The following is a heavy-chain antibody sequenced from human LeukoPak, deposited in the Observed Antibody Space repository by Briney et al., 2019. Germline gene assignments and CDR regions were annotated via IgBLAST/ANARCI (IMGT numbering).Heavy chain of an antibody. V-gene: IGHV3-66*01. CDR1: GFTVSSNY. D-gene: IGHD2/OR15-2a*01. Sequence: GGSLRLSCAASGFTVSSNYMSWVRQIPGEGLEWVSVIYSVGGTYYADSVKGRFTTFRHNSKNTLFLQMNSLRTEDTAVYYCARKYLYGLDWGQGTPVTVSS. CDR3: ARKYLYGLD. J-gene: IGHJ4*02. CDR2: IYSVGGT.